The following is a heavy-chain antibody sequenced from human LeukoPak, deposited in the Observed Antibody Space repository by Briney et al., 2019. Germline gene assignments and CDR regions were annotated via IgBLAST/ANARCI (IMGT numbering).Heavy chain of an antibody. CDR3: ARANFLYCSSSTCLFDY. CDR1: GYTLTDYY. Sequence: ASVKVSCKASGYTLTDYYMHWVRQAPGQGFEWMGWINPNDGDTNYAQKFQGRVTMTRDTSISTAHMEVSRLRSDDTAVYYCARANFLYCSSSTCLFDYWGQGTLVTVSS. V-gene: IGHV1-2*02. D-gene: IGHD2-2*01. J-gene: IGHJ4*02. CDR2: INPNDGDT.